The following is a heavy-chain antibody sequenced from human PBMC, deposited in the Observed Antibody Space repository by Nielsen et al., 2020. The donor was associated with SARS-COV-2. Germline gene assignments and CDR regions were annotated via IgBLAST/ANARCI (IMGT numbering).Heavy chain of an antibody. CDR2: INHSGST. CDR1: GGSFSGYY. Sequence: SQTLSLTCAVYGGSFSGYYWSWIRQPPGKGLVWIGEINHSGSTNYNLSLKSRVAISVDTSKNQFSLKLSSVTAADTAVYCCARAPRGMLRFFDYWGQGTLVTVSS. J-gene: IGHJ4*02. V-gene: IGHV4-34*01. D-gene: IGHD5-12*01. CDR3: ARAPRGMLRFFDY.